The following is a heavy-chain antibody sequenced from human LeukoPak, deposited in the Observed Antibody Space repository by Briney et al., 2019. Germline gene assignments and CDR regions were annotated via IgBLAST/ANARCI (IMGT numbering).Heavy chain of an antibody. V-gene: IGHV4-34*01. D-gene: IGHD3/OR15-3a*01. CDR2: INHSGST. J-gene: IGHJ4*02. CDR3: ARGRTGGIDY. CDR1: GGSFSGYY. Sequence: SETLSLTCAVYGGSFSGYYWSWIRQPPGKGLEWIGEINHSGSTNYNPSLKSRVTISVDTSKNQFSLKLSSVTAADTAVYHCARGRTGGIDYWGQGTLVTVSS.